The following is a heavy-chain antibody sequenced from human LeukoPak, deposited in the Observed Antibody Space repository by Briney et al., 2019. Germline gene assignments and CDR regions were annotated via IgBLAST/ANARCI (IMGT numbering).Heavy chain of an antibody. CDR3: ARDSSRYSYGLD. CDR1: GGSISSGSYY. V-gene: IGHV4-61*02. CDR2: IYTSGST. J-gene: IGHJ4*02. D-gene: IGHD5-18*01. Sequence: SETLSLTCTVSGGSISSGSYYWSWIQQPAGKGLEWIGRIYTSGSTNYNPSLKSRVTISVDTSKNQFSLKLSSVTAADTAVYYCARDSSRYSYGLDWGQGTLVTVSS.